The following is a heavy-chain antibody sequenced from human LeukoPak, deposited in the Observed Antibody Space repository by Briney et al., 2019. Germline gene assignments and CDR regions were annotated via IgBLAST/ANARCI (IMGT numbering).Heavy chain of an antibody. Sequence: SQTLSLTCAISGDSVSSNGAAWNWIRQSPSRGLEWLGRTYYRSQQWYSDYAPSVKGRITLNPDTSKNQFSLQFNSVTPEDTAVYYCGRETDFGVVTNWGQGTLVTVSS. V-gene: IGHV6-1*01. CDR3: GRETDFGVVTN. CDR2: TYYRSQQWYS. D-gene: IGHD3-3*01. CDR1: GDSVSSNGAA. J-gene: IGHJ4*02.